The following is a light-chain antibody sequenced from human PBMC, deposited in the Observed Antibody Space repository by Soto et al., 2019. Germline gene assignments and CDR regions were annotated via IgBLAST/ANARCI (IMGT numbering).Light chain of an antibody. CDR1: QSVSSSY. Sequence: ESVSTQSLATLSLPPEERATLSCRAIQSVSSSYLAWYQQKPGQAPRLLIYGASSRATGIPDRFSGSGSGTDFTLTISRLEPEDFAVYYCQQYGSSPPLTFGQGTRLAIK. CDR2: GAS. CDR3: QQYGSSPPLT. V-gene: IGKV3-20*01. J-gene: IGKJ5*01.